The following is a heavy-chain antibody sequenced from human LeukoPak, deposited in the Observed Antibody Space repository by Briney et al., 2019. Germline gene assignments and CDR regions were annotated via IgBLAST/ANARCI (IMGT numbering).Heavy chain of an antibody. CDR2: IIPIFGTA. V-gene: IGHV1-69*13. CDR3: ASLDAFDY. D-gene: IGHD3/OR15-3a*01. CDR1: GGTFSSYA. J-gene: IGHJ4*02. Sequence: TVKVSCKASGGTFSSYAISWVRQAPGQGLEWMGGIIPIFGTANYAQKFQGRVTITADESTSTAYRELSSLRSENTAVYYCASLDAFDYWGQGTLVTVSS.